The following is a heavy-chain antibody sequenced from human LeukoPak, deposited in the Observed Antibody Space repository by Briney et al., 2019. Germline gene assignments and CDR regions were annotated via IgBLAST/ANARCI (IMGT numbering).Heavy chain of an antibody. Sequence: GGSLRLSCAASGFTVSNDYMSWVRQAPGRGLEWGSVIYGAGDIYYGDSVKGRFIISRDKSKNTLFLQMNRLRVADTAVYYCARHRGDGAIRWYFDLWGRGTLVTVSS. CDR1: GFTVSNDY. V-gene: IGHV3-53*01. D-gene: IGHD2-21*01. J-gene: IGHJ2*01. CDR2: IYGAGDI. CDR3: ARHRGDGAIRWYFDL.